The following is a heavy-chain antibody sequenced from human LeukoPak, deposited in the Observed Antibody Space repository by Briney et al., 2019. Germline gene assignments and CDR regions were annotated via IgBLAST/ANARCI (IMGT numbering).Heavy chain of an antibody. Sequence: PGGSLRLSCAASGFTFSSYAMTWVRQTPGKGLEWVSVMSASGGSSYYADSVKGRFTISRDNSKNTLYLQMNSLRADDTAIYHCAKSEYSSGYSAVDSWGQGTLVTVSS. CDR1: GFTFSSYA. J-gene: IGHJ4*02. D-gene: IGHD3-22*01. CDR3: AKSEYSSGYSAVDS. CDR2: MSASGGSS. V-gene: IGHV3-23*01.